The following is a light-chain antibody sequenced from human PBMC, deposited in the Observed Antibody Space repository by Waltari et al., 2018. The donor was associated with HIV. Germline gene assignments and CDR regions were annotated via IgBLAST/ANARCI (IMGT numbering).Light chain of an antibody. CDR1: SSNIGSNY. Sequence: QSVLTQPPSASGTPGQRVTISCSGSSSNIGSNYVYWYPQLPGTAPKLLIYKNNQRPSGVPERFSGSKSGTSASLAISGLRSEDEADYYCAAWDDSLSGPKVFGGGTKLTVL. J-gene: IGLJ2*01. V-gene: IGLV1-47*01. CDR2: KNN. CDR3: AAWDDSLSGPKV.